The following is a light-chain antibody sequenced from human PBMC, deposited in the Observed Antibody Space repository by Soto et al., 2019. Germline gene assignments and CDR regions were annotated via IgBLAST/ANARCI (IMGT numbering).Light chain of an antibody. V-gene: IGKV1-5*01. J-gene: IGKJ4*01. Sequence: DIQMTQSPSTLSASVGDRVTITCRASQSISSWLAWYQQKPGKAPKLLIYDASGLESGVPSRLSGSGFRTEFTLTISSLQPDDFATYYCQQHNSSPLTFGGGTKVEIK. CDR2: DAS. CDR1: QSISSW. CDR3: QQHNSSPLT.